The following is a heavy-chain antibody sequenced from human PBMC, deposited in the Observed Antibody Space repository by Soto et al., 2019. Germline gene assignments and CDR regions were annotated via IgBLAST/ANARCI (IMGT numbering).Heavy chain of an antibody. CDR2: ISSSSSYI. V-gene: IGHV3-21*01. J-gene: IGHJ4*02. D-gene: IGHD3-10*01. Sequence: PGGSLRLSCAASGFTFSSYSMNWVRQAPGKGLEWVSSISSSSSYIYYADSVKGRFTISRDNAKNSLYLQMNSLRAEDTAVYYCARDSMVRGVIREYYFDYWGQGTLVTVSS. CDR3: ARDSMVRGVIREYYFDY. CDR1: GFTFSSYS.